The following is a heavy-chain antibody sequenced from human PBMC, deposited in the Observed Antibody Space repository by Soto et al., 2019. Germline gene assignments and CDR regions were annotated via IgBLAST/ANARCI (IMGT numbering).Heavy chain of an antibody. CDR2: IYWDDDK. V-gene: IGHV2-5*02. J-gene: IGHJ6*02. D-gene: IGHD3-10*01. CDR3: AHRGMLLGNYYGMDV. Sequence: QITLKESGPTLVKPRQTLTLTCTFSGFSLSTSGVGVGWIRQPPGKALEWLALIYWDDDKRYSPSLKSRLTTTQDTSKNQVVLTMTNMDPVDTATYYCAHRGMLLGNYYGMDVWGQGTTVTVSS. CDR1: GFSLSTSGVG.